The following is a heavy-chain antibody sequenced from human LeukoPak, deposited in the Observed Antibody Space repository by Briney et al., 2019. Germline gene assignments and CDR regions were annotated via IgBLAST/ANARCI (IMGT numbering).Heavy chain of an antibody. Sequence: GGSLRLSCAASGFSFRTYSMSWVRQAPGKGLEWVSSISSSSDYRYYVDSLKGRFTISRDNANNLLYLQMISLRAEDTAVYYCARVRQWLVLVYFDYWGQGTLVTVSS. J-gene: IGHJ4*02. V-gene: IGHV3-21*01. CDR2: ISSSSDYR. CDR3: ARVRQWLVLVYFDY. D-gene: IGHD6-19*01. CDR1: GFSFRTYS.